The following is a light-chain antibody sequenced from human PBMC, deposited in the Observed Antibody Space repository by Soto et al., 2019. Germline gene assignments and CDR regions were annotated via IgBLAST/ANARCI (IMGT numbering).Light chain of an antibody. Sequence: EIVLTQSPGTLSLSPGERATLSGRAIQSVSGIYLAWYQQKPGQAPRLLIYGASSRATGIPDRFSGSGSGTDFTLTISRLEPEDFAVYYCQQYGTSPPYTFGQGTKVDIK. J-gene: IGKJ2*01. CDR1: QSVSGIY. V-gene: IGKV3-20*01. CDR3: QQYGTSPPYT. CDR2: GAS.